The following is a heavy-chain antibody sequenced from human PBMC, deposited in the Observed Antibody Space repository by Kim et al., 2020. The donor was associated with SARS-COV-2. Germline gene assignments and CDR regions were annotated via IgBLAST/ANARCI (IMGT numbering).Heavy chain of an antibody. Sequence: KFQGRVTITADESTSTAYMELSSLRSEDTAVYYCAREPYYYDSSDYYFDYWGQGTLVTVSS. D-gene: IGHD3-22*01. CDR3: AREPYYYDSSDYYFDY. J-gene: IGHJ4*02. V-gene: IGHV1-69*01.